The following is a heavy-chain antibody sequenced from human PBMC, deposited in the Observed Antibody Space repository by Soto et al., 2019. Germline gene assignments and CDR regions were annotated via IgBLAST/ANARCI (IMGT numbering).Heavy chain of an antibody. D-gene: IGHD1-1*01. CDR2: IYYSGST. V-gene: IGHV4-59*08. CDR1: GGSISSYY. CDR3: ASGTGTTNYYGMDV. Sequence: SETLSLTCTVSGGSISSYYWSWIRQPPGKGLEWIGYIYYSGSTNYNPSLKSRVTISVDTSKNQFSLKLSSVTAADTAVYYCASGTGTTNYYGMDVWGQGTTVTVS. J-gene: IGHJ6*02.